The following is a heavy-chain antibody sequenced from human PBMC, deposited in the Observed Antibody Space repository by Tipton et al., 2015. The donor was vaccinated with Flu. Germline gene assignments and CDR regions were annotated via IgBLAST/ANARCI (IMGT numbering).Heavy chain of an antibody. CDR3: ARDLGDFPSPVPNWFDP. CDR1: GDSISSSSSY. Sequence: TLSLTCTVSGDSISSSSSYWGWIRQTPGKGLEWIGSIYSSGSTYYNPSLKSPVTISLDTSKNQFSLKLSSVTAADTAIYYCARDLGDFPSPVPNWFDPWGRGTLVTVSS. V-gene: IGHV4-39*07. CDR2: IYSSGST. J-gene: IGHJ5*02. D-gene: IGHD3-16*01.